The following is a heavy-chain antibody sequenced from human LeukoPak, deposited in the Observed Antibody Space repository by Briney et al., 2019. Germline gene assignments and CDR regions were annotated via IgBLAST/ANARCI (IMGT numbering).Heavy chain of an antibody. CDR1: GGSISINY. Sequence: SETLSLTCTVPGGSISINYWSWIRQPPGKGLEWIGYISYSGSTNYNPSLKSRVTTSVDTSKNQFSLKLSSVTAADTAVYYCARHGLSGYNYGYSTPYSWFDPWGQGTLVTVSS. CDR2: ISYSGST. D-gene: IGHD5-18*01. J-gene: IGHJ5*02. V-gene: IGHV4-59*08. CDR3: ARHGLSGYNYGYSTPYSWFDP.